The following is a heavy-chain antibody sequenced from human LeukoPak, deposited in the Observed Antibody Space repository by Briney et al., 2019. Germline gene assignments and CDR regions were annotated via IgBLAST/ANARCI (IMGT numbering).Heavy chain of an antibody. D-gene: IGHD3-22*01. Sequence: GASVKVSCKASGYTFTNYYIHWVRQAPGQGLEWMGIINPSGRSTSSAQKFQGRVTMTRDTSTSTVYMELSSLRSEDTAVYYCARCDSSGYYSPFDYWGQGTLVTVSS. V-gene: IGHV1-46*01. CDR1: GYTFTNYY. CDR3: ARCDSSGYYSPFDY. J-gene: IGHJ4*02. CDR2: INPSGRST.